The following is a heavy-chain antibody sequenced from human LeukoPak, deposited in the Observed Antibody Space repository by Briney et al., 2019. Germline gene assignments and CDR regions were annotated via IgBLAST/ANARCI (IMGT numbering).Heavy chain of an antibody. Sequence: PGGSLRLSCAASGFTFSSYAMHWVRQAPGKGLEWVAVISYDGSNKYYADSVKGRFTISRDNSKNTLYLQMNSLRAEDTAVYYCARECYYDSSGAYWGQGTLVTVSS. CDR3: ARECYYDSSGAY. D-gene: IGHD3-22*01. CDR2: ISYDGSNK. J-gene: IGHJ4*02. CDR1: GFTFSSYA. V-gene: IGHV3-30-3*01.